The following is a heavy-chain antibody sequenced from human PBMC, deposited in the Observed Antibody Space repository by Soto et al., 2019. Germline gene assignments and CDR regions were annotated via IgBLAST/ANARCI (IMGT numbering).Heavy chain of an antibody. D-gene: IGHD6-13*01. CDR2: ISYDGSSK. J-gene: IGHJ4*02. CDR1: GFTFSSYG. V-gene: IGHV3-30*18. Sequence: QVQLVESGGGVVQPGRSLRLSCADSGFTFSSYGMHWVRQAPGKGLEWVAVISYDGSSKYHADSVKGRFTITRDNSKNRLYLQMNRLSAEDTVVYYCAKDRSSSWTLDYWGQGTLVIVSS. CDR3: AKDRSSSWTLDY.